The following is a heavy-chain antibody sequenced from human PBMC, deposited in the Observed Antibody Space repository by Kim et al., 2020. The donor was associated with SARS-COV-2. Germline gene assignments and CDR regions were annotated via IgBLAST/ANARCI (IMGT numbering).Heavy chain of an antibody. J-gene: IGHJ5*02. CDR1: GYTFTSYY. CDR3: ARGRRGYGVSGGRFDP. D-gene: IGHD1-26*01. V-gene: IGHV1-46*01. CDR2: INPSGGST. Sequence: ASVKVSCKASGYTFTSYYMHWVRQAPGQGLEWMGIINPSGGSTSYAQKFQGRVTMTRDTSTSTVYMELSSLRSEDTAVYYCARGRRGYGVSGGRFDPWGQGTLVTVSS.